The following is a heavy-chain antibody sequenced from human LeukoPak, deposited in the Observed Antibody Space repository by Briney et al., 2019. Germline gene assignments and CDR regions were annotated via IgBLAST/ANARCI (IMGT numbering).Heavy chain of an antibody. CDR3: ARVRESSSWYERYFDY. V-gene: IGHV3-66*01. D-gene: IGHD6-13*01. CDR1: GFTVSSNY. J-gene: IGHJ4*02. Sequence: GGSLRLSCAASGFTVSSNYMNWVRQAPGKGLEWVSVIYSGGPTYYADSVKGRFTISRDNSENTLYLQMNSLRAEDTAVYYCARVRESSSWYERYFDYWGQGTLVTVSS. CDR2: IYSGGPT.